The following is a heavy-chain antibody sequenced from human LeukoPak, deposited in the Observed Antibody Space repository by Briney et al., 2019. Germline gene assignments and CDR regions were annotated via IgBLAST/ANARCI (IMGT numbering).Heavy chain of an antibody. CDR2: IYYTGST. Sequence: SETLSLTCTVSGGSISSYYWSWIRQPPGKGLEWIGYIYYTGSTNYNPSLKSRVTISVDTSNNQSSLKLSSVTAADTAVYYCAREDNWNYFPFDLWGQGTLVTVSS. CDR1: GGSISSYY. CDR3: AREDNWNYFPFDL. D-gene: IGHD1-7*01. V-gene: IGHV4-59*01. J-gene: IGHJ5*02.